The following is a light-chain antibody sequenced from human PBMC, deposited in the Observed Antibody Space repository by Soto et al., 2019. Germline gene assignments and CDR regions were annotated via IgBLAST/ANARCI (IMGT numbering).Light chain of an antibody. CDR3: QQSYSNVRT. J-gene: IGKJ1*01. CDR2: AAS. Sequence: DIQMTQSPSSLSASVGDKITITCRASQSISSYLNWYQQKPGKAPNLLLYAASSLQRGVPSRFSGSGSGTDFTLTISSLQPEDFATYYCQQSYSNVRTFGQGTKVDIK. CDR1: QSISSY. V-gene: IGKV1-39*01.